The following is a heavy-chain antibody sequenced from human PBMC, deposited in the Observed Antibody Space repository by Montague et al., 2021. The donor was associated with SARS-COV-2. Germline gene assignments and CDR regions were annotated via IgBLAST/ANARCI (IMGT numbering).Heavy chain of an antibody. V-gene: IGHV4-4*07. CDR3: ARDIAVAGLFDY. CDR1: GGSLSGYY. J-gene: IGHJ4*02. Sequence: SETLSLTCGVTGGSLSGYYWSWIRQAPGKGLEWIGLIYPGGNTNYNPSLKSRVTISVDTSKNQFSLKLSSVTAADMAVYYCARDIAVAGLFDYWGQGTLVTVSS. CDR2: IYPGGNT. D-gene: IGHD6-19*01.